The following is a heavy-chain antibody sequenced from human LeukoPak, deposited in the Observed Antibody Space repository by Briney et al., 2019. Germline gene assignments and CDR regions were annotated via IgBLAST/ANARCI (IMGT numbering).Heavy chain of an antibody. J-gene: IGHJ4*02. V-gene: IGHV3-30*18. Sequence: GGSLRLSCAASGFTFSSYAMHWVRQAPGKGLEWVAVISYDGNNKYYADSVKGRFTISRDNSKNTLYLQMNSLRAEDTAVCYCAKDRSSSGYYYFDYWGQGTLVTVSS. CDR1: GFTFSSYA. D-gene: IGHD3-22*01. CDR3: AKDRSSSGYYYFDY. CDR2: ISYDGNNK.